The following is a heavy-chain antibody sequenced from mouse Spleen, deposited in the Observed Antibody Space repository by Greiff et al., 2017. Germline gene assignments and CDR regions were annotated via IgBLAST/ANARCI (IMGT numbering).Heavy chain of an antibody. Sequence: VQLQQSGPELVKPGASVKIPCKASGYTFTDYNMDWVKQSHGKSLEWIGDINPNNGGTIYNQKFKGKATLTVDKSSSTAYMELRSLTSEDTAVYYCARSRIYYDAHGGFAYWGQGTLVTVSA. CDR2: INPNNGGT. V-gene: IGHV1-18*01. D-gene: IGHD2-4*01. CDR1: GYTFTDYN. J-gene: IGHJ3*01. CDR3: ARSRIYYDAHGGFAY.